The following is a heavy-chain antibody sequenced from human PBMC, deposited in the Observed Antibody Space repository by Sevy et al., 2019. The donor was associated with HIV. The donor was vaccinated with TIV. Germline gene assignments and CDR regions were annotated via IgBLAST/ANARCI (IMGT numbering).Heavy chain of an antibody. V-gene: IGHV3-30*18. Sequence: GGSLRLSCAASGFTFNNSDIHWVRQAPGKGLEWVAIISYDGNNKHYASSVMGRFSMSRDNSKNTLFLQMNSLRTDDTAIYYCAKERADSSRAFDYWGQGTLVTVSS. D-gene: IGHD6-6*01. CDR2: ISYDGNNK. J-gene: IGHJ4*02. CDR1: GFTFNNSD. CDR3: AKERADSSRAFDY.